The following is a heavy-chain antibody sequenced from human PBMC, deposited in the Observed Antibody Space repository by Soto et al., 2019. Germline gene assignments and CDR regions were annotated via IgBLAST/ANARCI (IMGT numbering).Heavy chain of an antibody. Sequence: VGSLKISCNGSGYSFTSYWIGWGRQMPGKGLEWMGIIYPGDSDTRYSPSFQGQVTISADKSISTAYLQWSSLKASDTAMYYCARQPVNYYDSSGYYQPIDYWGQGTLVTVSS. CDR1: GYSFTSYW. D-gene: IGHD3-22*01. V-gene: IGHV5-51*01. J-gene: IGHJ4*02. CDR3: ARQPVNYYDSSGYYQPIDY. CDR2: IYPGDSDT.